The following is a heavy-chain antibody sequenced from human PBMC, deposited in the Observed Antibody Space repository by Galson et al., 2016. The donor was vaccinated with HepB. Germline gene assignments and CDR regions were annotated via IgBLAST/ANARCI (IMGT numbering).Heavy chain of an antibody. CDR3: VRRGPIEGSGYGY. CDR1: GYRFTDYW. D-gene: IGHD3-22*01. V-gene: IGHV5-51*01. J-gene: IGHJ4*02. CDR2: IYPGDSDT. Sequence: QSGAEVKKPGDSLKISCKASGYRFTDYWIGWVRQMPGKGLEWMGIIYPGDSDTRYSPSFQGHVTLPGDKSINTAYLQWSSLKASDTAMYYCVRRGPIEGSGYGYWGQGTPVTVSS.